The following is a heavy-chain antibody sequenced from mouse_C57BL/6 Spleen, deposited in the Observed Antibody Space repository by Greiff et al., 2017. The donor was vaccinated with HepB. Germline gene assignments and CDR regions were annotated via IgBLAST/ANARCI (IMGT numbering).Heavy chain of an antibody. CDR2: ILPSIGRT. J-gene: IGHJ4*01. D-gene: IGHD1-1*01. V-gene: IGHV15-2*01. Sequence: VQLQQSGSELRSPGSSVKLSCKDFDSEVFPIANMSWVRQKPGHGFEWIGGILPSIGRTIYGEKFEDKATLDADTLSNTAYLELNSLTSEDSAIYYCARQGDYYGSSYSLYAMDYWGQGTSVTVSS. CDR3: ARQGDYYGSSYSLYAMDY. CDR1: DSEVFPIAN.